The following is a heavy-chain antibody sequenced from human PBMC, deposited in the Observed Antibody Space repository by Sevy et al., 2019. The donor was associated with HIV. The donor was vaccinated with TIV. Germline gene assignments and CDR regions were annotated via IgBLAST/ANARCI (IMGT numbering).Heavy chain of an antibody. Sequence: GGSLRLSCAASGFTVNSNYMTWVRQAPGKGLEGVSVIHSDDTTYHADSVKDRFTISRDNFKNTLYLHMSSLRAEDTALYYCAGGKSGYGYALNYWGQGTLVTVSS. J-gene: IGHJ4*02. CDR2: IHSDDTT. D-gene: IGHD5-18*01. CDR1: GFTVNSNY. V-gene: IGHV3-66*01. CDR3: AGGKSGYGYALNY.